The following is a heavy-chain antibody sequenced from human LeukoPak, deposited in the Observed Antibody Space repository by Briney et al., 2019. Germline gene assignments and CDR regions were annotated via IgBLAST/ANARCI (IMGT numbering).Heavy chain of an antibody. CDR2: MQPYSGNT. V-gene: IGHV1-8*02. D-gene: IGHD3-22*01. CDR3: ATPVPHDTSGYYYRFDY. J-gene: IGHJ4*02. Sequence: ASVKVSCKAPGYTFTGYYIHWVRQAPGQGLEWLACMQPYSGNTDYAQKFQGRLTMTRNSSTNTVYMELSSLTSEDTAVYYCATPVPHDTSGYYYRFDYWGQGTLVTVSS. CDR1: GYTFTGYY.